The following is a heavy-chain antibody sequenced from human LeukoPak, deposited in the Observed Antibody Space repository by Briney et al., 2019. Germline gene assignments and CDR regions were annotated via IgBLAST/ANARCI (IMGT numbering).Heavy chain of an antibody. D-gene: IGHD3-10*01. CDR2: ISSSSSYI. CDR1: GFTFSSYS. V-gene: IGHV3-21*04. Sequence: GGSLRLSCAASGFTFSSYSMNWDRQAPGKGLEWVSSISSSSSYIYYADSVKGRFTISRDNSKNTLYLQMNSLRAEDTAVYYCAKDFMVRGVVDYWGQGTLVTVSS. J-gene: IGHJ4*02. CDR3: AKDFMVRGVVDY.